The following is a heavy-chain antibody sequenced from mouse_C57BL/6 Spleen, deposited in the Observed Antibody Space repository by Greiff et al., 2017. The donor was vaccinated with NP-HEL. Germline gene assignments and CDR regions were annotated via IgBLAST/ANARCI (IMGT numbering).Heavy chain of an antibody. CDR3: ARRDLDYYGSSYGYFDV. CDR1: GYAFSSYW. D-gene: IGHD1-1*01. V-gene: IGHV1-80*01. J-gene: IGHJ1*03. CDR2: IYPGDGDT. Sequence: VQLQQSGAELVKPGASVKISCKASGYAFSSYWMNWVKQRPGKGLEWIGQIYPGDGDTNYNGKFKGKATLTADKSSSTAYMQLSSLTSEDFAVYFCARRDLDYYGSSYGYFDVWGTGTTVTVSS.